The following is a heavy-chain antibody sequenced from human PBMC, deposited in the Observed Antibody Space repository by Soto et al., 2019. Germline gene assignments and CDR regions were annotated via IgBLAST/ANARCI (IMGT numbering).Heavy chain of an antibody. CDR1: GFTFSSYA. D-gene: IGHD6-19*01. Sequence: PGGSLRLSCAASGFTFSSYAMHWVRQAPGKGLEWVAVISYDGSNKYYADSVKGRFTISRDNSKNTLYLQMNSLRAEDTAVYYCAILAVATEDYYYYGMDVWGQGTTVTISS. J-gene: IGHJ6*02. CDR3: AILAVATEDYYYYGMDV. V-gene: IGHV3-30-3*01. CDR2: ISYDGSNK.